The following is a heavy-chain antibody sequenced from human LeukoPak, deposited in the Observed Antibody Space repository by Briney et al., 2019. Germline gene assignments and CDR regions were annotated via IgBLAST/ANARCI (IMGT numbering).Heavy chain of an antibody. J-gene: IGHJ4*02. Sequence: PVGSLRLSCAASGFAFSSYGMHCVRQAPGRGLERVAVIWYDGSNKYYADSVKGRFTISRDNSKNTLYLQLNRLRAEDTAVYYCAKDRVRHGYPHHPDFWGQGTLVAVSS. CDR1: GFAFSSYG. V-gene: IGHV3-33*06. CDR3: AKDRVRHGYPHHPDF. D-gene: IGHD5-24*01. CDR2: IWYDGSNK.